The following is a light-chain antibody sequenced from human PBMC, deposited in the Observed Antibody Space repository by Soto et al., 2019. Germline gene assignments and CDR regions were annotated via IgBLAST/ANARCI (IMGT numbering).Light chain of an antibody. CDR2: WAS. CDR1: QSVLYSSNNKNY. CDR3: QQYYSTPCT. V-gene: IGKV4-1*01. Sequence: DIVMTQSPDSLAVSLGERATINCKSSQSVLYSSNNKNYLTWYQQKPGQPPKLLIYWASTRESGVPDRFSDSGSGTDFTLTISSLQAEDVAVYYCQQYYSTPCTFGPGTKLEIK. J-gene: IGKJ2*02.